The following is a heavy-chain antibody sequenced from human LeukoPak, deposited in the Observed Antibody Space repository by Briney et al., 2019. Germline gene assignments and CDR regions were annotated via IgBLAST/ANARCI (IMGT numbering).Heavy chain of an antibody. V-gene: IGHV3-23*01. CDR1: GFTLSSYA. D-gene: IGHD1-14*01. CDR2: ISGSGGST. J-gene: IGHJ4*02. Sequence: QPGGSLRLSCAASGFTLSSYAMSWVRQAPGKGLEWVSAISGSGGSTYYADSVKGRFTISRDNSKNTLYLQMNSLRAEDTAVYYCAKVGIGSRKNYFDYWGQGTLVTVSS. CDR3: AKVGIGSRKNYFDY.